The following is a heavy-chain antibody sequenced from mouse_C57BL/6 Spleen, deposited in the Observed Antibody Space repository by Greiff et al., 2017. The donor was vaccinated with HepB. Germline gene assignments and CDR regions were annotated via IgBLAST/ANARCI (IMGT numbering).Heavy chain of an antibody. CDR1: GYTFTSYW. V-gene: IGHV1-50*01. J-gene: IGHJ4*01. D-gene: IGHD1-1*01. CDR3: ARRGSSYNYAMDD. Sequence: QVQLQQPGAELVKPGASVKLSCKASGYTFTSYWMQWVKQRPGQGLEWIGEIDPSDSYTNYNQKFKGKATLTVDTSSSTAYMQLSSLTSEDSAVYYCARRGSSYNYAMDDWGHGTSVTVSS. CDR2: IDPSDSYT.